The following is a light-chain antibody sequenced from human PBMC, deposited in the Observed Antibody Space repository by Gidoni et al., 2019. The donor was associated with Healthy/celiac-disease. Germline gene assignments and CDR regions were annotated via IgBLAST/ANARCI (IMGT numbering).Light chain of an antibody. Sequence: EIQMTQSPSSLSASVGDIVTITCRASPSISSYLNWYQQKPGKAPKLLIYAASSLQSGVPSRFSGSGSGTDFTLTISSLQPEDFATYYCQQSYSTPRTFGQXTKLEIK. CDR1: PSISSY. CDR3: QQSYSTPRT. V-gene: IGKV1-39*01. CDR2: AAS. J-gene: IGKJ2*01.